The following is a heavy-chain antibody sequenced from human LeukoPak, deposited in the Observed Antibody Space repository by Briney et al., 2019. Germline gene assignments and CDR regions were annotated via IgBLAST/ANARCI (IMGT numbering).Heavy chain of an antibody. J-gene: IGHJ4*02. D-gene: IGHD6-19*01. V-gene: IGHV3-11*04. CDR2: ISSSSNTI. CDR3: ARGLEQWLFDY. Sequence: PGGSLRLSCAASGFTFSDYYMSWIRQALGKGLECVSYISSSSNTICYADSVKGRFTISRDNAKNPLYLQMNSLRAEDTAVYYCARGLEQWLFDYWGQGTLVTVSS. CDR1: GFTFSDYY.